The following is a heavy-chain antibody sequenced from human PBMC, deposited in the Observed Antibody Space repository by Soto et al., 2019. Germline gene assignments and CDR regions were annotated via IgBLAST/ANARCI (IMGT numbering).Heavy chain of an antibody. D-gene: IGHD6-6*01. Sequence: QVQLQPWGAGLLKPSGTLSLTCAGYGGSFSGYYWGWIRQPPGKGLEWIGEINHSGSTNYNPSLKSRVTISVDTSKNQFSLKLSSVTAADTAVYYCARFVAARPNRAFDIWGQGTMVTVSS. CDR1: GGSFSGYY. J-gene: IGHJ3*02. V-gene: IGHV4-34*01. CDR2: INHSGST. CDR3: ARFVAARPNRAFDI.